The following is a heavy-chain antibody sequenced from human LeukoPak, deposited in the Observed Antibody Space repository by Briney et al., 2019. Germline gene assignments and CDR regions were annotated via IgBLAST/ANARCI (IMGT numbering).Heavy chain of an antibody. CDR3: ANPRTLDVVVPAAIPQD. D-gene: IGHD2-2*01. CDR2: ISGSGGST. CDR1: GFNFSNYA. J-gene: IGHJ4*02. V-gene: IGHV3-23*01. Sequence: GGSLRLSCAASGFNFSNYAMHWVRQAPGKGLEWVSAISGSGGSTYYADSVKGRFTTSRDNSKNTLYLQMNSLRAEDTAVYYCANPRTLDVVVPAAIPQDWGQGTLVTVSS.